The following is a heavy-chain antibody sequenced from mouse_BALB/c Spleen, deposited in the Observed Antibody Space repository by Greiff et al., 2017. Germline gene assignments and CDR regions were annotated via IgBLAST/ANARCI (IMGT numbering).Heavy chain of an antibody. V-gene: IGHV1S56*01. CDR2: IYPGDGST. CDR1: GYTFTSYY. CDR3: ARRRLRLRDYFDD. J-gene: IGHJ2*01. Sequence: QVQLQQSGPELVKPGASVKMSCKASGYTFTSYYIHWVKQRPGQGLEWIGWIYPGDGSTKYNEKFKGKTTLTADKSSSTAYMLLSSLTTEDSAIYFCARRRLRLRDYFDDWGQGTTLTVAA. D-gene: IGHD1-2*01.